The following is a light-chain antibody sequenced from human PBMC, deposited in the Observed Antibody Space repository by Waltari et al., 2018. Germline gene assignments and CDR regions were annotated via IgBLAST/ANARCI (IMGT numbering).Light chain of an antibody. V-gene: IGKV3-20*01. J-gene: IGKJ4*01. CDR3: QQYDISPLT. Sequence: EIVLTQSTGTLYLSSGRGATLSCRISQTIRTTYLAWYQHKPGHAPTLLIYGTFSRDTGIPHRFTGSVSGTDFSLTISSLEPEDFATYYCQQYDISPLTFGGGTKVEIK. CDR1: QTIRTTY. CDR2: GTF.